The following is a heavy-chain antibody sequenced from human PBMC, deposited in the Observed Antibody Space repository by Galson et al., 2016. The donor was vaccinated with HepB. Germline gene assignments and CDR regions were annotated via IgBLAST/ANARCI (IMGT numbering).Heavy chain of an antibody. D-gene: IGHD3-22*01. Sequence: SLRLSCAASGLSFSTYTMHWVRQAPGRGPEYVSAIKSNGDTTYYANSVKGRFTISRDNSKNTLYLQMGSLRAEDTAIYYCARDHFYDSRGYYLDYWGQGTLATVSS. J-gene: IGHJ4*02. CDR3: ARDHFYDSRGYYLDY. CDR2: IKSNGDTT. CDR1: GLSFSTYT. V-gene: IGHV3-64*01.